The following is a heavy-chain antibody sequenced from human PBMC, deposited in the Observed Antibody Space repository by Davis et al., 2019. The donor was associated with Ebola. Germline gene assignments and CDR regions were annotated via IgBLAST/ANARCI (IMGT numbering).Heavy chain of an antibody. Sequence: GGSLRLSCAASGFTFSSYAMHWVRQAPGKGLEWVAVISYDGSNKYYADSVKGRFTISRDNSKNTLYLQMNSLRAEDTAVYYCARVGYYYDSSGYYAYFDYWGQGTLVTVSS. J-gene: IGHJ4*02. CDR3: ARVGYYYDSSGYYAYFDY. CDR2: ISYDGSNK. CDR1: GFTFSSYA. D-gene: IGHD3-22*01. V-gene: IGHV3-30-3*01.